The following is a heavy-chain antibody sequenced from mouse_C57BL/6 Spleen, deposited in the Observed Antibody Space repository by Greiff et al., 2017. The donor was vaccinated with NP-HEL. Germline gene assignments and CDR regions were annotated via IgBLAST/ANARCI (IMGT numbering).Heavy chain of an antibody. Sequence: VQLQQSGAELVKPGASVKISCKASGYAFSSYWMNWVTQRPGKGLEWIGQIYPGDGDTNYNGKFKGKATLTADKSSSTAYMQLSSLTSEDSAVYFCARYGNYLYYAMDYWGQGTSVTVSS. V-gene: IGHV1-80*01. D-gene: IGHD2-1*01. CDR2: IYPGDGDT. CDR3: ARYGNYLYYAMDY. CDR1: GYAFSSYW. J-gene: IGHJ4*01.